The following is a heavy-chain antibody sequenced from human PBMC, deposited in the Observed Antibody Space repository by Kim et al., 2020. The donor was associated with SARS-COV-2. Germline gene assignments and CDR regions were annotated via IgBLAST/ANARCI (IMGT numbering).Heavy chain of an antibody. J-gene: IGHJ6*02. V-gene: IGHV1-46*01. D-gene: IGHD1-26*01. Sequence: YAQECQGRVTMTGDTSTSTGYMGLSSLRSEDTAVYYCARDLSGYYYYGMDVWGQGTTVTVSS. CDR3: ARDLSGYYYYGMDV.